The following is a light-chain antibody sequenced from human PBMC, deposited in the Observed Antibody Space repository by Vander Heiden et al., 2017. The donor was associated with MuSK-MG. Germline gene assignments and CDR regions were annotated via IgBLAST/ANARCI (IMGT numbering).Light chain of an antibody. CDR1: QSVNTY. J-gene: IGKJ1*01. Sequence: DVQMTQSPASLSASIGDRVTITCRASQSVNTYVNWYQQKAGKAPKLLIYAASSLQSGVPSRFSGSGSGTDFTLTISSLQREDFATYYCQQSFRTRTFGRGTKVEI. V-gene: IGKV1-39*01. CDR3: QQSFRTRT. CDR2: AAS.